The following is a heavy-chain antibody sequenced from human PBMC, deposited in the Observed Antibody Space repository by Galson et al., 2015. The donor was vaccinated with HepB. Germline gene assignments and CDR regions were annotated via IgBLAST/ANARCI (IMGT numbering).Heavy chain of an antibody. CDR3: AGGPYGSTWYPFDN. CDR2: IIPIFGTP. Sequence: SVKVSCKASGSTLTSYSLSWVRQAPGQALEWLGGIIPIFGTPNHAQKLQGRITITADESTSTAYMELGSLTSEDTAVYYCAGGPYGSTWYPFDNWDQGTLVTVSS. CDR1: GSTLTSYS. V-gene: IGHV1-69*13. J-gene: IGHJ4*02. D-gene: IGHD6-13*01.